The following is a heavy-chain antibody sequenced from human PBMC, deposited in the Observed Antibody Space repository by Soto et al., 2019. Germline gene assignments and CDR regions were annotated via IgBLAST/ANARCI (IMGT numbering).Heavy chain of an antibody. CDR3: ARVHRGTATTVVDAFDI. D-gene: IGHD1-1*01. V-gene: IGHV4-34*01. J-gene: IGHJ3*02. CDR1: GGSVSVPNYY. Sequence: QVQLQQWGAGLLKPSETLSLTCAVYGGSVSVPNYYWSWIRQPPGKGLEWIGEMSHSGGSHFNPSLKSRVTISVDTSTNQFSLKMSSVTAADTALYYWARVHRGTATTVVDAFDIWGPGTMVIVSS. CDR2: MSHSGGS.